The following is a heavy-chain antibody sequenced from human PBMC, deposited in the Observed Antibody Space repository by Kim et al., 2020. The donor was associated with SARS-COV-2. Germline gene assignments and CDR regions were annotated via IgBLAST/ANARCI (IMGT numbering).Heavy chain of an antibody. CDR3: ARDRGPDGFYGMDV. D-gene: IGHD3-10*01. V-gene: IGHV3-13*01. Sequence: RDSVKGRFTISRENAKNALYLQMNSLGAGDTAVYYCARDRGPDGFYGMDVWGHGTTVTVSS. J-gene: IGHJ6*02.